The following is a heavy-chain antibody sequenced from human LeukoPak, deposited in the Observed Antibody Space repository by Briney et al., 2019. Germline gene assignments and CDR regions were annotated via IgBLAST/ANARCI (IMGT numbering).Heavy chain of an antibody. D-gene: IGHD3-22*01. CDR3: ARCYYYDSSGYYFYGMDV. Sequence: ASVKVSCKASGYTFTRYGISWVRQAPGQGLEWMGWISAYNGNTKYAQKLQGRVTMTTDTSTSTAYMELRSLRSDDTAVYYCARCYYYDSSGYYFYGMDVWGQGTTVTVPS. V-gene: IGHV1-18*01. CDR2: ISAYNGNT. CDR1: GYTFTRYG. J-gene: IGHJ6*02.